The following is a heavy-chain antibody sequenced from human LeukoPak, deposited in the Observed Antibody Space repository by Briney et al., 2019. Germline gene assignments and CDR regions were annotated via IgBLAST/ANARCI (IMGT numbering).Heavy chain of an antibody. Sequence: GGSLRLSCAASGFIFDDYAMHWVRQVPGKGLEWVSGISWNSGSIGYAASVKGRFTISRDNAKNSLYLQMDSLRAEDTALYYCAKGREYYYYFGMDVWGQGTTVTVSS. CDR2: ISWNSGSI. V-gene: IGHV3-9*01. D-gene: IGHD3-10*01. CDR1: GFIFDDYA. J-gene: IGHJ6*02. CDR3: AKGREYYYYFGMDV.